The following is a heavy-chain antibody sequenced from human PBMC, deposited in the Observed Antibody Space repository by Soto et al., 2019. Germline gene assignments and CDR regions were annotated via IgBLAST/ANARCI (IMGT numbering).Heavy chain of an antibody. CDR3: ARDLWGYCGTDCYPLDV. V-gene: IGHV4-59*01. J-gene: IGHJ6*02. CDR1: GGSISGYY. D-gene: IGHD2-21*02. CDR2: MYNTGST. Sequence: PSETLSLTCTVSGGSISGYYWSWIRQPPGKGLEWIGYMYNTGSTVYNPSSKSRVTISVDTSKNQFSLKLNSVTAADTAVYYCARDLWGYCGTDCYPLDVWGQGTTVT.